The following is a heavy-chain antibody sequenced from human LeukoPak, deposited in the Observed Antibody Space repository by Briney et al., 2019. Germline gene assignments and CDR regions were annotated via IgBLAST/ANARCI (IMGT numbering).Heavy chain of an antibody. J-gene: IGHJ3*02. CDR1: GFTFSSYA. D-gene: IGHD4-17*01. V-gene: IGHV3-30-3*01. CDR3: ARVGGTVTYDAFDI. Sequence: GRSLRLSCAASGFTFSSYAMHWVRQAPGKGLEWVAVISYDGSNKYYADSVKGRFTISRDNSKNTLYLQMNSLRAEDTAVYYCARVGGTVTYDAFDIWGLGTMVTVSS. CDR2: ISYDGSNK.